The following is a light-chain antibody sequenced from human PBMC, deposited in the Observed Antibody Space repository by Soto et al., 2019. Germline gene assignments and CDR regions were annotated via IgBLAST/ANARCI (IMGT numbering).Light chain of an antibody. Sequence: DIQMTQSPSTLSASVGDRVTITCRASQSISSWLAWYQQKPGKAPKLLIYDASSLESGVPSRFSGSGSGTEFTLTISSLQPDDFATYYCQQYNSYSQPFGQGTKGEIK. V-gene: IGKV1-5*01. CDR1: QSISSW. J-gene: IGKJ1*01. CDR3: QQYNSYSQP. CDR2: DAS.